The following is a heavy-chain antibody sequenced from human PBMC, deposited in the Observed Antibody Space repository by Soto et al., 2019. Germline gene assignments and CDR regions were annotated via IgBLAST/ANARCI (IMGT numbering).Heavy chain of an antibody. V-gene: IGHV6-1*01. J-gene: IGHJ5*02. CDR2: TYYRSKWYN. CDR3: ARDQVAEYSSGWYGWFDP. D-gene: IGHD6-19*01. CDR1: GDSVSSNSAA. Sequence: PSQTLSLTCAISGDSVSSNSAAWNWIRQSPSRGLEWLGRTYYRSKWYNDYAVSVKSRITINPDTSKNQFSLQLNSVTPEAPTAYYCARDQVAEYSSGWYGWFDPWGQGTLVTVSS.